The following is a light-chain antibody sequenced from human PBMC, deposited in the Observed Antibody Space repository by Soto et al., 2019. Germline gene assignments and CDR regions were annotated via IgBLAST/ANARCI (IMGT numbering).Light chain of an antibody. CDR2: GAS. CDR3: QDRGNWPIYT. V-gene: IGKV3D-20*02. CDR1: QSVSNNY. J-gene: IGKJ4*01. Sequence: EIVLTQSPGTLSLSPGERATLSCRASQSVSNNYLAWYQQKPGQAPRLLIYGASNRATGIPDRFSGSGSGTDFTLTISRLEPEDFAVYYCQDRGNWPIYTFGGGTKLDLK.